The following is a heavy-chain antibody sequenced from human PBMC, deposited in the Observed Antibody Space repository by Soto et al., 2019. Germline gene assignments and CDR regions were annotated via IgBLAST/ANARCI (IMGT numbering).Heavy chain of an antibody. Sequence: EVQLLESGGGLVQPGGSLRLSCAASGFTFSSYAMSWVRQAPGKGLEWVSVISGSGGSTYYADSVKGRFTISRDNSKNTLYLQMNSLRAEDTAVYYCAKDRGRSVVATEEDAFDIWGQGTMVTVSS. CDR1: GFTFSSYA. V-gene: IGHV3-23*01. J-gene: IGHJ3*02. CDR3: AKDRGRSVVATEEDAFDI. CDR2: ISGSGGST. D-gene: IGHD5-12*01.